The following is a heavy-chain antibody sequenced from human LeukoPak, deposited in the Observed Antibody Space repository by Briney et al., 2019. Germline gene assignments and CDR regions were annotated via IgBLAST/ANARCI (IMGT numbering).Heavy chain of an antibody. V-gene: IGHV3-30*04. D-gene: IGHD5-12*01. J-gene: IGHJ6*02. CDR1: GFTFRSYA. CDR2: VSSDGGNK. CDR3: ARVPGYSGYFYGMDV. Sequence: GSLRLSCAASGFTFRSYAMHWVRQAPGKGLEWVAVVSSDGGNKYYADSVQGRFTISRDNSKNTLYLQMNSLRAEDTAVYYCARVPGYSGYFYGMDVWGQGTTVTVSS.